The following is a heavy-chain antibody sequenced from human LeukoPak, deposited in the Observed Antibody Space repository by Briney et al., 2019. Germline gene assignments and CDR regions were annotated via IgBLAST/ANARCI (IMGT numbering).Heavy chain of an antibody. V-gene: IGHV3-64D*06. CDR1: GFTFNRFY. J-gene: IGHJ4*02. CDR2: ISSNGATT. D-gene: IGHD2-15*01. CDR3: VKGRSGSSYSPSDS. Sequence: GGSLRLSCSASGFTFNRFYLHWVRQAPGKGLEFVSHISSNGATTYYADSVKGRFTISRDNSKNTLYLQMSSLRADDTAVYYCVKGRSGSSYSPSDSWGQGTLVTVSS.